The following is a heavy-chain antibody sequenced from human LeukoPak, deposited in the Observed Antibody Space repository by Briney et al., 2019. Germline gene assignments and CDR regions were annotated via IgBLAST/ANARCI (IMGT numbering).Heavy chain of an antibody. CDR1: GFTFGDYA. D-gene: IGHD4-17*01. CDR2: IYSNGNT. J-gene: IGHJ4*02. Sequence: GGSLRLSCTTSGFTFGDYAMSWFRQAPGKGLEWVSVIYSNGNTFYSGSVQGRLTISRDNSKKTLYLQMNSLRAEDTAVYYCATHSTTVLSQGIDYWGQGTLVTVSS. CDR3: ATHSTTVLSQGIDY. V-gene: IGHV3-23*05.